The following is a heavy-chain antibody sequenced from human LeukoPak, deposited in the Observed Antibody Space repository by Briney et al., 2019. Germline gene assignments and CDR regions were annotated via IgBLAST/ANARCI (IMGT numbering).Heavy chain of an antibody. CDR1: GFTFSSYT. Sequence: GGSLRLSCAASGFTFSSYTMHWVRQAPGKGLEWVAVISFDGSNKYYVDSVKGRFTISRDSSKNTLFLQMNSLRTEDTAVYYCAKTGNYHHNWSDPWGQGTLVTVSS. CDR2: ISFDGSNK. V-gene: IGHV3-30*04. J-gene: IGHJ5*02. CDR3: AKTGNYHHNWSDP. D-gene: IGHD3-10*01.